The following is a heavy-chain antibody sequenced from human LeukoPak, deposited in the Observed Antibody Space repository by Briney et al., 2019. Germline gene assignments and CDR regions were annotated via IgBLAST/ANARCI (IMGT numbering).Heavy chain of an antibody. D-gene: IGHD1-1*01. CDR1: GFTFSSYA. CDR2: ISHDGSNK. V-gene: IGHV3-30-3*01. J-gene: IGHJ4*02. CDR3: ARDHAGAFDY. Sequence: GRSLRLSCAASGFTFSSYAMHWVRQAPGKGLEWVAVISHDGSNKYYADSVKGRFTISRDNSKNTLYLQMNSLRAEDTAVYYCARDHAGAFDYWGQGTLVTVSS.